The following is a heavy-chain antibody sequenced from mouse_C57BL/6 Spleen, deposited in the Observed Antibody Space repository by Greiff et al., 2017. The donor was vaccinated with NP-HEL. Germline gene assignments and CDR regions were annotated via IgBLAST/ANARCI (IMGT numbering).Heavy chain of an antibody. CDR1: GYTFTSYW. V-gene: IGHV1-61*01. Sequence: QVQLQQSGAELVRPGSSVKLSCKASGYTFTSYWMDWVKQRPGQGLEWIGNIYPSDSETHYNQKFKDKATLTVDKSSSTAYMQLRSLTSAVSAFSSCARSEDYFDYWGQGTTLTVSS. CDR2: IYPSDSET. J-gene: IGHJ2*01. CDR3: ARSEDYFDY.